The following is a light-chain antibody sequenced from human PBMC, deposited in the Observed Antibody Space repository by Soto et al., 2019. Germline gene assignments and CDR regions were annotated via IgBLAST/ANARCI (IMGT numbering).Light chain of an antibody. CDR1: QSVSRSY. J-gene: IGKJ2*01. V-gene: IGKV3-20*01. CDR2: GAS. Sequence: EIVLTQSPGTLSLSPGERATLSCRASQSVSRSYLAWYQQKPGQAPRLLIYGASSRATGIPDRFSGSGSGTDFTLTISRLEPDDFAVYYCQQYGSSPYTFGQGTKLEI. CDR3: QQYGSSPYT.